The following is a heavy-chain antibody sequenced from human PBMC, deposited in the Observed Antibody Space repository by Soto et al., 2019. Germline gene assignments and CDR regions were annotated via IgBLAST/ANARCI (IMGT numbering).Heavy chain of an antibody. V-gene: IGHV1-18*01. CDR3: ARGEAYGDGY. CDR2: ISAYNGNT. D-gene: IGHD4-17*01. CDR1: GYTFTSYG. Sequence: QVQLVQSGAEVKKPGASVKVSCKASGYTFTSYGISWVRQAPGQGLERMGWISAYNGNTKYAQKLQGRVTMTTDTTTSTDNMEVRRLRSDDTAVYCGARGEAYGDGYWGQGTLVTVSS. J-gene: IGHJ4*02.